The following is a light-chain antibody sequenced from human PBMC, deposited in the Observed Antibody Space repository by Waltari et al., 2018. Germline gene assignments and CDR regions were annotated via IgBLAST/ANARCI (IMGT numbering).Light chain of an antibody. CDR2: SAS. CDR3: QQTFRTPYT. V-gene: IGKV1-39*01. J-gene: IGKJ2*01. CDR1: QTISDF. Sequence: DIQMTQSSSPLSASVGDRVTITCRASQTISDFLAWYQHRPGRAPELLIYSASTLLTGVPSRFSGSGSGTDFTLTISSLQPDDFATYYCQQTFRTPYTFGQGTKLDIK.